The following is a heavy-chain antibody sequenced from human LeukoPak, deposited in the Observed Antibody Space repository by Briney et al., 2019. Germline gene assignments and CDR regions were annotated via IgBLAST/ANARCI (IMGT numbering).Heavy chain of an antibody. V-gene: IGHV3-53*01. CDR3: AGAHSSSWSVF. Sequence: GGSLRLSCAASGFTASGNYMSWVRQAPGKGLEWVSVIYSGGNTYYADSVKGRFTISRDISRSTLYLQMNSLRAEDTAVYYCAGAHSSSWSVFWGRGTLVTVSS. CDR1: GFTASGNY. CDR2: IYSGGNT. J-gene: IGHJ5*01. D-gene: IGHD6-13*01.